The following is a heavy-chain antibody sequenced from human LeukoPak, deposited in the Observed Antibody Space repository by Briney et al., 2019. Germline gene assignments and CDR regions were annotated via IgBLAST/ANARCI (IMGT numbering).Heavy chain of an antibody. J-gene: IGHJ4*02. CDR1: GFTFSSYS. D-gene: IGHD3-3*01. CDR3: ARDRKRFLEWLLSGNYFDY. Sequence: GGSLRLSCAASGFTFSSYSMNWVRQAPGKGLGWASSISSSSSYIYYADSVKGRFTISRDNAKNSLYLQMNSLRAEDTAVYYCARDRKRFLEWLLSGNYFDYWGQGTLVTVSS. V-gene: IGHV3-21*01. CDR2: ISSSSSYI.